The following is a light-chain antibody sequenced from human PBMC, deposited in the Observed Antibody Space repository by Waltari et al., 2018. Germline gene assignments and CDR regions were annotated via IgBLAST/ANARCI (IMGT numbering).Light chain of an antibody. CDR1: RSDVGGYNI. CDR3: SSYTSSSTDLFVV. V-gene: IGLV2-14*03. CDR2: AVS. Sequence: QSALTQPASVSGSPGQSLTISCTGPRSDVGGYNIVSWSQQHPGKAPKLMIYAVSNRPSGVSNRFSGSKSGNTASLTISGLQAEDEADYYCSSYTSSSTDLFVVFGGGTKLTVL. J-gene: IGLJ2*01.